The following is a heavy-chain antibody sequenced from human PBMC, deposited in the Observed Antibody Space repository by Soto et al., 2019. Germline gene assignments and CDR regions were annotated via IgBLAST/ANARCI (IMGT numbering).Heavy chain of an antibody. CDR1: GFTLRNYA. D-gene: IGHD3-10*01. V-gene: IGHV3-23*01. CDR3: AKEGNWDI. Sequence: EVQLLESGGDLVQPGGSLRLSCAASGFTLRNYAMNWFRQAPGEGLEWVSGISGSGTGTHYADSVKGRFTISRDNSKNTLNLQMNSLRAEYTAVYYCAKEGNWDIWGPGTMVTVSS. J-gene: IGHJ3*02. CDR2: ISGSGTGT.